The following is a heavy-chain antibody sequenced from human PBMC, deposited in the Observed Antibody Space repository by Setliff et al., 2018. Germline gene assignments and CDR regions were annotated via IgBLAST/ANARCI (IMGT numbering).Heavy chain of an antibody. CDR3: ARGGDIITIFGVVTSDYYYYMDV. D-gene: IGHD3-3*01. V-gene: IGHV4-61*09. Sequence: SETLSLTCTVSGGSITSGSNYWSWIRQPAGRGLEWMGHIDPSGNTNYSPSLKSRVTISGDTSKNQFSLKLTSVTAADTAVYYCARGGDIITIFGVVTSDYYYYMDVWGTGTTVTVSS. CDR1: GGSITSGSNY. J-gene: IGHJ6*03. CDR2: IDPSGNT.